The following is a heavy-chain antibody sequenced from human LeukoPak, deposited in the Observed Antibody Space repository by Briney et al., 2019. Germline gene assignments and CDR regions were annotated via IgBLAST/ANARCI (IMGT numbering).Heavy chain of an antibody. CDR2: IYYSGST. Sequence: SETLSLTCTVSGGSISSYYWSWIRQPPGKGLEWIGYIYYSGSTNYNPSLKNRVTISVDTSKNQFSLKLSSVTAADTAVYYCARDQSVRGADYGMDVWGKGTTVTVSS. CDR1: GGSISSYY. D-gene: IGHD3-10*01. J-gene: IGHJ6*04. V-gene: IGHV4-59*01. CDR3: ARDQSVRGADYGMDV.